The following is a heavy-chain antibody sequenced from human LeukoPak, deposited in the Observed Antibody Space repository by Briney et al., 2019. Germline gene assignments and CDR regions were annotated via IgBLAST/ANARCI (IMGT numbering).Heavy chain of an antibody. CDR2: INHSGST. V-gene: IGHV4-34*01. Sequence: SETLSLTCAVYGGSFSGYYLSWIRQPPGKGLEWIGEINHSGSTNYNPSLKSRVTISVDTSKNQFSLKLSSVTAADTAVYYCARADVRITIFGVVPRRDAFAISGQGKLVTVSS. CDR1: GGSFSGYY. D-gene: IGHD3-3*01. J-gene: IGHJ3*02. CDR3: ARADVRITIFGVVPRRDAFAI.